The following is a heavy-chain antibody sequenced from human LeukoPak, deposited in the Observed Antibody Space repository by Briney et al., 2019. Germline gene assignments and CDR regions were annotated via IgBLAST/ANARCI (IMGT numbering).Heavy chain of an antibody. CDR2: ITPSGGTT. CDR1: GFTFSSDA. CDR3: AKGPSSWDS. J-gene: IGHJ4*02. V-gene: IGHV3-23*01. Sequence: GGFLRLSCAASGFTFSSDAMSWVRQAPGKGLEWISAITPSGGTTYYADSVKGRFTISRDNSKNTLYLQMNSLRAEDTAVYYCAKGPSSWDSWGQGTLVTVSS.